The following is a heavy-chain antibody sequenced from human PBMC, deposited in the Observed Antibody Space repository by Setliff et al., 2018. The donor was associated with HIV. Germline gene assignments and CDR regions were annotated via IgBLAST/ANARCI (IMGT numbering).Heavy chain of an antibody. V-gene: IGHV4-34*01. CDR2: INHSGRT. J-gene: IGHJ6*03. D-gene: IGHD2-15*01. CDR3: ARVSITYWYSIPTFYYYYMDV. Sequence: SETLPLTCAVYGGSFSGYHWNWIRQPPGKGLEWIGEINHSGRTNYNPSLKSRVTISVDTSKNQFSLKLRSVTAADTAMYYCARVSITYWYSIPTFYYYYMDVWGKGTKVTVSS. CDR1: GGSFSGYH.